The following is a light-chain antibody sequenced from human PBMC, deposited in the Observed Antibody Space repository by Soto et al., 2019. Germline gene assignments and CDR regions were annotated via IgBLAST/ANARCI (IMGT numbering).Light chain of an antibody. CDR3: QQYNNWPPRFT. J-gene: IGKJ3*01. V-gene: IGKV3-15*01. CDR1: QSVSSN. CDR2: GAS. Sequence: EIVMTQSPATLSVSPGERATLSCRASQSVSSNLAWYQQKPGQALRLLIYGASTRATGIPARFSGSGSGTEFTLTISSLQSEDFAVYYCQQYNNWPPRFTFGPGTKVDIK.